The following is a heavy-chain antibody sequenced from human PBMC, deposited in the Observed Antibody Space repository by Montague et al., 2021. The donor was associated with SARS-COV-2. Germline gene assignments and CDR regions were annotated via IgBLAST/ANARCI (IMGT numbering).Heavy chain of an antibody. CDR2: ISSSGSTI. J-gene: IGHJ6*02. CDR3: ARDDLIVGNTKDYYYGMDV. CDR1: GLTFSDYY. V-gene: IGHV3-11*01. D-gene: IGHD1-26*01. Sequence: SLILSCAASGLTFSDYYMSWIRQAPVKGLEWVSHISSSGSTINYXASVKGRFTISRDNAKNSLYLQMNSLRAEDTALYYCARDDLIVGNTKDYYYGMDVWGQGTTVTVSS.